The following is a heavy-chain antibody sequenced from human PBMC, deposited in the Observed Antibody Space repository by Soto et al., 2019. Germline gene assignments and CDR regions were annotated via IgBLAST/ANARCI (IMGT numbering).Heavy chain of an antibody. J-gene: IGHJ5*02. V-gene: IGHV4-31*03. CDR3: AKVGPYDSGSYMFRYNWFGP. CDR2: IYYSGST. CDR1: GGSISSGGYY. Sequence: SETLSLTCTVSGGSISSGGYYWSWIRQHPGKGLEWIGYIYYSGSTYYNPSLKSRVTISVDTSKNQFSLKLSSVTAADTAVYYCAKVGPYDSGSYMFRYNWFGPWGPGTLVTVSS. D-gene: IGHD3-10*01.